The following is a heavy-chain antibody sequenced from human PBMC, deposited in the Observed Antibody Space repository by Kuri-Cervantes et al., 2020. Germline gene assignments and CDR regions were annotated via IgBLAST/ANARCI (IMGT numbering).Heavy chain of an antibody. Sequence: GSLRLSCAVYGGSFSGSYWSWIRQPPGKGLEWIGEINHSGSTNYNPSLKSRVTISVDTSKNQFSLKLSSVTAADTAVYYCARGPLVVPASRDYYYYMDVWGKGTTVTVSS. CDR3: ARGPLVVPASRDYYYYMDV. J-gene: IGHJ6*03. V-gene: IGHV4-34*01. CDR2: INHSGST. D-gene: IGHD2-2*01. CDR1: GGSFSGSY.